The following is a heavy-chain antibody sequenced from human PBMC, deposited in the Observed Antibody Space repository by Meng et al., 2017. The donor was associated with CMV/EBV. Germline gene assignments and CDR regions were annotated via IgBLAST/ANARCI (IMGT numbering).Heavy chain of an antibody. D-gene: IGHD3-3*01. CDR3: ARGMVEIFGVVVRWFDP. J-gene: IGHJ5*02. Sequence: GGSLRLSCKGSGYSFTSYWIGWVRQMPGKGLEWMGIIYPGDSDTRYSPSFQGQVTISADKSISTAYLQWSSLKASDTAMYYCARGMVEIFGVVVRWFDPWGQGTLVTVSS. CDR2: IYPGDSDT. CDR1: GYSFTSYW. V-gene: IGHV5-51*01.